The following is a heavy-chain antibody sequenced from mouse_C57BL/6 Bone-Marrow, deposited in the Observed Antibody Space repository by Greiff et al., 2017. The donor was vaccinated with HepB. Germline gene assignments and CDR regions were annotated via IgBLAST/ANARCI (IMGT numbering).Heavy chain of an antibody. CDR2: IDPSDSYT. J-gene: IGHJ1*03. CDR1: GYTFTSYW. V-gene: IGHV1-69*01. D-gene: IGHD1-1*01. Sequence: QVQLQQPGAELVMPGASVKLSCKASGYTFTSYWMHWVKQRPGQGLEWIGEIDPSDSYTNYNQKFKGKSTLTVDKSSSTAYMQLSSLTSEDSAVYYCAREAPVVDPYWYFDVWGTGTTVTVSS. CDR3: AREAPVVDPYWYFDV.